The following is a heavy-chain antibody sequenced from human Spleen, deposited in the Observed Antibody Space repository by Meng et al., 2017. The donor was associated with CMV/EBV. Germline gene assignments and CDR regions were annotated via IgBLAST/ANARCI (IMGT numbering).Heavy chain of an antibody. CDR2: ISATSTYI. CDR3: ARGSVQYRPFAFDI. J-gene: IGHJ3*02. Sequence: GESLKISCAASGFTFSSYGMHWVRQAPGKGLEWVSSISATSTYIYCADSLKGRFTISRDNAKNSLYLQMNSLRAEDTAVYYCARGSVQYRPFAFDIWGQGTMVTVSS. D-gene: IGHD2-2*01. V-gene: IGHV3-21*01. CDR1: GFTFSSYG.